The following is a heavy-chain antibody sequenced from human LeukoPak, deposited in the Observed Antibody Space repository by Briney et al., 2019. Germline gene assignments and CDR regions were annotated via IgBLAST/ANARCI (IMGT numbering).Heavy chain of an antibody. CDR1: GDIVSSNSAA. CDR3: AREWGMVAARFDY. Sequence: SQTLSLTCVISGDIVSSNSAAWNWIRQSPSRGLEWLGRTYYRSKWYHDCAISVKSRITISPDTSKNQVSLQLISVTPEDTAAYYCAREWGMVAARFDYWGRGTLVTVSS. V-gene: IGHV6-1*01. J-gene: IGHJ4*02. D-gene: IGHD2-15*01. CDR2: TYYRSKWYH.